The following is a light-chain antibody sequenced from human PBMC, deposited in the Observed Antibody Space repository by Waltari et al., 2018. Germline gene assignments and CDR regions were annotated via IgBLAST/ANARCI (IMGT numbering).Light chain of an antibody. CDR1: QSISSY. CDR2: AAS. V-gene: IGKV1-39*01. CDR3: QQSYSTPPYT. J-gene: IGKJ2*01. Sequence: DILMTQSPSSLSASVRDRVTITCRASQSISSYLNWYQQKPGKAPKLLIYAASSLQSGVPSRFSGSGSGTDFTLTISSLQPEDFATYYCQQSYSTPPYTFGQGTKLEIK.